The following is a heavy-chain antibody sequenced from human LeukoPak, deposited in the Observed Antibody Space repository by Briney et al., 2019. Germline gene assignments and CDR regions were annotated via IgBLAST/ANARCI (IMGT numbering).Heavy chain of an antibody. J-gene: IGHJ6*03. V-gene: IGHV3-9*01. CDR2: ISWNSGSI. CDR1: GFTFDDYA. Sequence: GGSLRLSCAASGFTFDDYAMHWVRQAPGKGLEWVSGISWNSGSIGYADSVKGRFTISRDNAKNSLYLQMNSLRAEDTAVYYCARASWGDIAARFQYYNYMDVWGKGTTVTVSS. D-gene: IGHD6-6*01. CDR3: ARASWGDIAARFQYYNYMDV.